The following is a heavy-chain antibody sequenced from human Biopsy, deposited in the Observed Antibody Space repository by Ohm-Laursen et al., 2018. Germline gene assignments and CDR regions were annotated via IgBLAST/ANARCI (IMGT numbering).Heavy chain of an antibody. CDR2: INPNSGAT. D-gene: IGHD3-10*01. CDR1: GYTFTGYY. V-gene: IGHV1-2*02. Sequence: SVKVSCKASGYTFTGYYLHWVRQAPGQGLEWMGWINPNSGATNSAEKFRGRVTLTRDTSISAVYIELRRLKSDDAAVYFCARDRMTDVFGGPTRTDVFDSWGQGTPVTVSS. CDR3: ARDRMTDVFGGPTRTDVFDS. J-gene: IGHJ4*02.